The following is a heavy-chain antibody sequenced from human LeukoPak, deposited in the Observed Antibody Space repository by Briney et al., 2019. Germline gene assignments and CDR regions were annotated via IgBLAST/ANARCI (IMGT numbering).Heavy chain of an antibody. J-gene: IGHJ4*02. CDR1: GFTFSSYG. CDR2: ISYDGSNK. V-gene: IGHV3-30*18. D-gene: IGHD5-18*01. CDR3: AKEPRQGYSYGHFDY. Sequence: GGSLRLSCAASGFTFSSYGMHWVRQAPGKGLEWVAVISYDGSNKYYADSVKGRFTISRDNSKNTLYLQMNSVRAEDTAVYYCAKEPRQGYSYGHFDYWGQGTLVTVSS.